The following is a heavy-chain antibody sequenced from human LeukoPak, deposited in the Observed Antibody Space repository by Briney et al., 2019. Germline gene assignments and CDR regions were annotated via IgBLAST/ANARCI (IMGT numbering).Heavy chain of an antibody. J-gene: IGHJ4*02. CDR2: IWYDGSNK. V-gene: IGHV3-33*08. CDR3: ARDRSYDFWSGYSTPDY. D-gene: IGHD3-3*01. Sequence: GGSLRLSCAASGFTVSDHYMSWVRQAPGKGLEWVAVIWYDGSNKYYADSVKGRFTISRDNSKNTLDLQMNSLRAEDTAVYYCARDRSYDFWSGYSTPDYWGQGTLVTVSS. CDR1: GFTVSDHY.